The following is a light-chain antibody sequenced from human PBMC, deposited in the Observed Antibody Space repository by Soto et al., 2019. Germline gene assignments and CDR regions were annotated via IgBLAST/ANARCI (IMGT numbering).Light chain of an antibody. CDR2: EVS. CDR1: SSDFGGYRH. V-gene: IGLV2-14*01. CDR3: NSQPTSCTPV. Sequence: QSVLTQPASVSGSPGQSITISCTAISSDFGGYRHVSWYQRHPGKATKLMIYEVSNRPSGVSNRFSGSKSGYTASLTISGLQADDEAYYYCNSQPTSCTPVFGTGTKFTVL. J-gene: IGLJ1*01.